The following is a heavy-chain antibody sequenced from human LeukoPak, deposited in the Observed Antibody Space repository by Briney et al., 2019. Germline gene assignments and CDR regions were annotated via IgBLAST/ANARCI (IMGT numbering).Heavy chain of an antibody. CDR2: ISSSGSTI. J-gene: IGHJ4*02. V-gene: IGHV3-48*03. Sequence: PGGSLRLSCAASGFTFSSYEMNWVRQAPGKGLEWVSYISSSGSTIYYADSVKGRFTISRDNAKNSLYLQMNSLRAEDTAVYYCARLGMSDYYDSRGRPDYWGQGTLVTVSS. CDR3: ARLGMSDYYDSRGRPDY. CDR1: GFTFSSYE. D-gene: IGHD3-22*01.